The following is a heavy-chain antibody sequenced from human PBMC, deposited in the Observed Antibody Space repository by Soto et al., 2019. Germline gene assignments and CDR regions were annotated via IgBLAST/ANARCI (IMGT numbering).Heavy chain of an antibody. J-gene: IGHJ4*02. CDR2: IKQDGSEK. V-gene: IGHV3-7*03. CDR3: ARGRGYSGYYFDY. CDR1: GFTFSTYW. D-gene: IGHD5-12*01. Sequence: EVQLVESGGGLVQPGGSLRLSCAASGFTFSTYWMSWVRQAPGTGLEWVANIKQDGSEKYYVDSVTGRFTISRDNAKNSPYLQMHSRGAEDTAVYYCARGRGYSGYYFDYWGPGTLVTVS.